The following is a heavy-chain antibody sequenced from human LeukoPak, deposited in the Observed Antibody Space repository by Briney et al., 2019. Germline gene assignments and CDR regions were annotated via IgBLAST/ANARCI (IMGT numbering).Heavy chain of an antibody. V-gene: IGHV4-59*01. D-gene: IGHD7-27*01. J-gene: IGHJ4*01. CDR2: IYFTGST. CDR3: ASSTGPIPGPSWYFDY. CDR1: GASISTYY. Sequence: SETLALTCTVSGASISTYYWSWIRQPPGKGLEWLGYIYFTGSTNYNPSLESRISISLDTSTKQFSLKLTSVTAAGTAMYYCASSTGPIPGPSWYFDYWGLRTLVTVSS.